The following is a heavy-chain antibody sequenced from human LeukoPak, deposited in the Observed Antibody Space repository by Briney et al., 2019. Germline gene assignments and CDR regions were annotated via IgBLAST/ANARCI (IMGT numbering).Heavy chain of an antibody. CDR3: ARSRGGYSYGYYFDY. V-gene: IGHV5-51*01. CDR2: IYPGDSDT. Sequence: GESLKISCKGSGYSFTSYWIGWVRQMPGKGLEWMGIIYPGDSDTRYSTSFQGQVTISADKSISTAYLQWSSLKASDTAMYYCARSRGGYSYGYYFDYWGQGTLVTVSS. D-gene: IGHD5-18*01. CDR1: GYSFTSYW. J-gene: IGHJ4*02.